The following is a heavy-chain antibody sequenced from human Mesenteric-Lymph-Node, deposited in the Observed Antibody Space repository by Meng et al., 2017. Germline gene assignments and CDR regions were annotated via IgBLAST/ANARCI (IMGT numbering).Heavy chain of an antibody. V-gene: IGHV4-34*01. D-gene: IGHD3-16*01. CDR3: TRGNSGGEWFDP. Sequence: LVGKPTGKGLEWNGSINNSGSTNYNPSLKSRGTISVDTSKNKFTLKLSSVTASDTAVDYFTRGNSGGEWFDPWGQGTLVTVSS. CDR2: INNSGST. J-gene: IGHJ5*02.